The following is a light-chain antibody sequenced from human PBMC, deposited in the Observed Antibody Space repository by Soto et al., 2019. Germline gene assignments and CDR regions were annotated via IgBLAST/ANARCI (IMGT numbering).Light chain of an antibody. V-gene: IGLV1-51*02. CDR3: GTWDSSLSAVV. CDR1: SSNIGNNY. Sequence: QSVLTQPPSVSAAPGQTFTISCSGSSSNIGNNYVSWYQQLPGTAPKLLIYENNKRPSGIPDRFSGSKSGTSATLGITGLQTGDEADYYCGTWDSSLSAVVFGGGTKLTVL. CDR2: ENN. J-gene: IGLJ2*01.